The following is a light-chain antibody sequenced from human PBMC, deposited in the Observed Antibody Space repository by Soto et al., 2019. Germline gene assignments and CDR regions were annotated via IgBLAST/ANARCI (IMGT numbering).Light chain of an antibody. V-gene: IGKV3-20*01. Sequence: DIVLTQSPGTLSLSPGERATLSCRASQSFSSYLAWYQQKPGQAPRLLIYGASSRATGIPDRFSGSGSGTDFTLTISSVEPEDFAVYYCQQYGRSSRTFGQGTKVEI. CDR3: QQYGRSSRT. CDR1: QSFSSY. J-gene: IGKJ1*01. CDR2: GAS.